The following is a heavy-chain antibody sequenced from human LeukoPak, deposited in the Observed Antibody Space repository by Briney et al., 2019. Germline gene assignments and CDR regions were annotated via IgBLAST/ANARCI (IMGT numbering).Heavy chain of an antibody. V-gene: IGHV6-1*01. Sequence: SQTLSLTCAISGDSVSSNSAAWSWFRQCPSRGLEWLGRTYYRSKWYDDYAISVKSRITINPDTSKNQFSLHLNSVSPEDTAVYFCARERLVLGGNFDYWGQGTLVTVSS. CDR1: GDSVSSNSAA. D-gene: IGHD6-19*01. J-gene: IGHJ4*02. CDR2: TYYRSKWYD. CDR3: ARERLVLGGNFDY.